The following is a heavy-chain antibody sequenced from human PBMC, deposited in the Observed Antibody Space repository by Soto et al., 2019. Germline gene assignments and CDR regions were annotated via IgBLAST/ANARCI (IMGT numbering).Heavy chain of an antibody. V-gene: IGHV1-69*13. CDR3: ARALIDCSGGSCYSVPFDP. CDR2: IIPIFGTA. CDR1: GGTFSSYA. Sequence: SVKVSCKASGGTFSSYAISWVRQAPGQGLEWMGGIIPIFGTANYAQKFQGRVTITADESTSTAYMELSSLRSEDTAVYYCARALIDCSGGSCYSVPFDPWGQETLVTVSS. D-gene: IGHD2-15*01. J-gene: IGHJ5*02.